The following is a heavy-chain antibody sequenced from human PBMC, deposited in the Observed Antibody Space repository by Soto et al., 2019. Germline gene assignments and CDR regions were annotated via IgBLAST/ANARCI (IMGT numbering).Heavy chain of an antibody. V-gene: IGHV3-21*01. J-gene: IGHJ4*02. CDR2: ISSSSSYI. CDR3: ARDGTNEETLDY. D-gene: IGHD1-1*01. Sequence: EVQLVESGGGLVKPGGSLRLSCAASGFTFSSYSMNWVRQAPGKGLAWVSSISSSSSYIYYADSVKGRFTISRDNAKNSLYLQMNSLRAEDTAVYYCARDGTNEETLDYCGQGNLVTVSS. CDR1: GFTFSSYS.